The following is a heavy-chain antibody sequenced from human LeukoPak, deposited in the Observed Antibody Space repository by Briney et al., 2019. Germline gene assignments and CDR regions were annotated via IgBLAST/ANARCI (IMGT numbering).Heavy chain of an antibody. V-gene: IGHV3-9*01. Sequence: GRSLRLSCAASGFTFDDYAMHWVRQAPGKGLEWVSGISWNGGDIGYADSVKGRFTISRDSAKNSLYLQMNSLRTEDTALYYCVKDEGDRYYYPDYWGQGTLVTVSS. CDR1: GFTFDDYA. D-gene: IGHD3-10*01. CDR3: VKDEGDRYYYPDY. CDR2: ISWNGGDI. J-gene: IGHJ4*02.